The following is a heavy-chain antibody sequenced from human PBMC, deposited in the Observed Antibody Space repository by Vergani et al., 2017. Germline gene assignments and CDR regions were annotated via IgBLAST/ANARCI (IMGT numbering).Heavy chain of an antibody. D-gene: IGHD7-27*01. CDR3: ARAGTGGDFDDAFDI. Sequence: QVQLQESGPGLVKPSQTLSLTCTVSGGSISSGSYYWSWIRQPAGKGLEWIGRIYTSGSTNYNPSLKSRVTISVDTSKNQFSLKLSSVTAADTAVYCCARAGTGGDFDDAFDIWGQGTMVTVSS. V-gene: IGHV4-61*02. CDR2: IYTSGST. J-gene: IGHJ3*02. CDR1: GGSISSGSYY.